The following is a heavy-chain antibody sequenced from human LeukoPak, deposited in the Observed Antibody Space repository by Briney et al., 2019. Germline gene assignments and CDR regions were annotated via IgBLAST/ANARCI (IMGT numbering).Heavy chain of an antibody. J-gene: IGHJ5*02. CDR1: GFTFSSYA. Sequence: GGSLRLSCAASGFTFSSYAMSWVRQAPAKGLEWVSAISGGGDNTYYAGPVKGRFTISRDNSKNTVYLQMNSLRAEDTAVYYCAKVSSWRWFDPWGQGTLVTVSS. CDR2: ISGGGDNT. CDR3: AKVSSWRWFDP. V-gene: IGHV3-23*01. D-gene: IGHD3-3*01.